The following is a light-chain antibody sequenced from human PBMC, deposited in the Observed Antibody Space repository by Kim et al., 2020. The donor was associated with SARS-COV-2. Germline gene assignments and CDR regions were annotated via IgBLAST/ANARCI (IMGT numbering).Light chain of an antibody. Sequence: EIVLTQSPGTLSLSPGERATLSCGASQSIDSNYFAWYQQKPGQAPRLLVYGVSSRATGIPDRFSGSGSGTDFTLSISRLEPEDFAVYYCHQYDTSPQTFGQGTKLTI. CDR1: QSIDSNY. J-gene: IGKJ2*01. V-gene: IGKV3-20*01. CDR2: GVS. CDR3: HQYDTSPQT.